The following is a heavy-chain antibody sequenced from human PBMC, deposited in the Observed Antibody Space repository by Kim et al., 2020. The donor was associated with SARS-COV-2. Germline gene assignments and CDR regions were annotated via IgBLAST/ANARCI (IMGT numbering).Heavy chain of an antibody. CDR1: GGSISSSSYY. V-gene: IGHV4-39*07. D-gene: IGHD4-17*01. CDR3: PGIDYGDYVVPSYYFYY. Sequence: SETLSLTCTVSGGSISSSSYYWGWIRHPPGKALEWIGSFYYIGTPYYNPSSKSRVTMSVATSKTQFSLNLSSVPAAGTAVFYCPGIDYGDYVVPSYYFYYRGQGTLVTVSS. J-gene: IGHJ4*02. CDR2: FYYIGTP.